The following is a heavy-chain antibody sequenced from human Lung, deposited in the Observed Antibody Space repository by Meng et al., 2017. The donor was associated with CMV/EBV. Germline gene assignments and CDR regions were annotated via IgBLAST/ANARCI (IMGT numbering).Heavy chain of an antibody. CDR1: GDSVSRNSAA. D-gene: IGHD1-1*01. CDR2: TYYRSKWYN. Sequence: SQTXSLTXXISGDSVSRNSAAWNWIRQSPSRGLEWLGRTYYRSKWYNDYAVSEKSRISINPDTSKIQFALQLNSVTPDDTAVYYCTRWDWNDFMLDPWGQGXLVTVSS. J-gene: IGHJ5*02. CDR3: TRWDWNDFMLDP. V-gene: IGHV6-1*01.